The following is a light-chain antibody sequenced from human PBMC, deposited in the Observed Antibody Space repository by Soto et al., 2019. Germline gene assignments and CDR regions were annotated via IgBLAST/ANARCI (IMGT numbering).Light chain of an antibody. V-gene: IGKV3-15*01. CDR3: QQYDEWPLT. J-gene: IGKJ4*01. CDR1: QNVKTR. Sequence: EKVMTQSPATLSVSPGERATLSCRASQNVKTRLAWYQQKPGQAPRLLIYDAFTRATGIPARFSGRASGTEFTLTISSLQSEDFAVYYCQQYDEWPLTFGGGTKVEIK. CDR2: DAF.